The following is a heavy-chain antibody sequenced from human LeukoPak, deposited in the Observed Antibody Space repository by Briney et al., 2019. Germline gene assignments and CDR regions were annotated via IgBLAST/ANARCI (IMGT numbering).Heavy chain of an antibody. J-gene: IGHJ4*02. CDR2: IWYDGIDK. V-gene: IGHV3-33*01. Sequence: GGSLRLSCAASGFTFSSHGMHGVRQAPSKGLEWVAVIWYDGIDKYYEDSVKGRFTISRDNSKNTVYLQMNSLRAEDTAVYYCARGRPSRTYYFDFWGQGTLVTVSS. D-gene: IGHD6-13*01. CDR1: GFTFSSHG. CDR3: ARGRPSRTYYFDF.